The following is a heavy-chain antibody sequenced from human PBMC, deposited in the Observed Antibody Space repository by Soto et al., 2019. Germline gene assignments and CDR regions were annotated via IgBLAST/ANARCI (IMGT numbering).Heavy chain of an antibody. V-gene: IGHV5-51*01. CDR2: IYPSDSDT. D-gene: IGHD4-17*01. Sequence: GESLKISCEVSGYTFTIYWIGLVRQMPGKGLEWMGIIYPSDSDTRYSPSFQCQVTISADQAINTAYLQWDSLKASDTAIYYCARPANTVADHFDLWGQGTPVTVSS. CDR1: GYTFTIYW. CDR3: ARPANTVADHFDL. J-gene: IGHJ4*02.